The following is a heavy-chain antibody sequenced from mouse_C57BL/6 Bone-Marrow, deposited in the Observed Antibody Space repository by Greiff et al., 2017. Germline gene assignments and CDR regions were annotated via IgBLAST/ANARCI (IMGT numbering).Heavy chain of an antibody. D-gene: IGHD2-4*01. CDR2: IDPSDSET. V-gene: IGHV1-52*01. Sequence: QVQLQQPGAELVRPGSSVKLSCKASGYTFTSYWMHWVKQRPIQGLEWIGNIDPSDSETHYNQKFKDKATLTVDKSSSTAYMQLSSLTSEDSAVYYCAGGGLRRDYFGYWGQGTTLTVAS. CDR1: GYTFTSYW. J-gene: IGHJ2*01. CDR3: AGGGLRRDYFGY.